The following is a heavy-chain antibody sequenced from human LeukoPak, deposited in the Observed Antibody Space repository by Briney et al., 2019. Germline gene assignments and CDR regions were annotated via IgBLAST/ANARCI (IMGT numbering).Heavy chain of an antibody. CDR2: ISWNSGYI. CDR1: GFTFDNYA. Sequence: GGSLRLSCAASGFTFDNYAMHWVRQAPGKDLEWLSIISWNSGYIGYADSVKGRFTISRDNAKKSLDLQMNSLRAEDTAFYYCAKVRGTYSSGYFFDYWGQGTLVTVSS. D-gene: IGHD6-19*01. V-gene: IGHV3-9*01. J-gene: IGHJ4*02. CDR3: AKVRGTYSSGYFFDY.